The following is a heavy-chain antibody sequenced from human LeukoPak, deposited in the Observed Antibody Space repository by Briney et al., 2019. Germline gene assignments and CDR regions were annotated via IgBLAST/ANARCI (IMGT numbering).Heavy chain of an antibody. J-gene: IGHJ5*02. CDR3: ARSQYSYVRWFDP. D-gene: IGHD5-18*01. CDR2: IYHSGNT. CDR1: GNSLSSSNW. Sequence: SVTLSLTCAVSGNSLSSSNWWSLVRQPPGKGLEWIGEIYHSGNTKYNPSPKSRVTISVDKSKNQFSLKLSSVTAADTAVYYCARSQYSYVRWFDPWGQGTLVTVSS. V-gene: IGHV4-4*02.